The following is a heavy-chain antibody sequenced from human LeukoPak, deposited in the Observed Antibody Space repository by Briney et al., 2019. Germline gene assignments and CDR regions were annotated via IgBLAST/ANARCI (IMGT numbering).Heavy chain of an antibody. CDR3: AREHRTVAGTVLVGSYNWFDP. V-gene: IGHV4-39*07. D-gene: IGHD6-19*01. J-gene: IGHJ5*02. CDR1: GGSISSSSYY. CDR2: IYYSGST. Sequence: PSETLSLTCTVSGGSISSSSYYWGWIRQPPGKGLEWIGSIYYSGSTYYNPSLKSRVTISVDTSKNQFSLKLSSVTAADTAVYYCAREHRTVAGTVLVGSYNWFDPWGQGTLVTVSS.